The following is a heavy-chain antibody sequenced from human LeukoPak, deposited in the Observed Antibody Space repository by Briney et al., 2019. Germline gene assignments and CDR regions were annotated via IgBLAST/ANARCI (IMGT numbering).Heavy chain of an antibody. J-gene: IGHJ4*02. Sequence: SETLSLTCTVSGYSISSGYYWGWIRQPPGKGLEWIGSIYHSGSTYYSPSLKSRVTISVDTSKDQFSLKLSSVTAADTAVYYCARQGFMGAKTFDDWGQGTLVTVSS. CDR1: GYSISSGYY. CDR2: IYHSGST. V-gene: IGHV4-38-2*02. CDR3: ARQGFMGAKTFDD. D-gene: IGHD1-26*01.